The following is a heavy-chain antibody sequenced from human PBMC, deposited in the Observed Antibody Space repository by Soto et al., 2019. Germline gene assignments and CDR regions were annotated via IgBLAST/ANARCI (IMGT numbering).Heavy chain of an antibody. CDR1: GFIFSSYA. D-gene: IGHD3-22*01. Sequence: GGSLRLSCSASGFIFSSYAMHWVRQAPAKGLEYVSVISSNGDTTYYADSVTGRFTISRDNSKNTVFLQMSSLRPEDNAVYYCVKAGYPLNGSGSDLWGKGTMVPVSS. CDR2: ISSNGDTT. V-gene: IGHV3-64D*06. CDR3: VKAGYPLNGSGSDL. J-gene: IGHJ3*01.